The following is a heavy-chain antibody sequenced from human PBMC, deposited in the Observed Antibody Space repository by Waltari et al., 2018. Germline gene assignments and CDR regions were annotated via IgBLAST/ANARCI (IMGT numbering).Heavy chain of an antibody. CDR3: ARGSGVDY. CDR2: ISDGGGII. D-gene: IGHD7-27*01. Sequence: EVQLLESGGGLVQPGGSLGFAGAASGSPFSTYVMNWVRQAPGKGLEWVSSISDGGGIINYADSVKGRFTISRDNSKNTVYLQMKSLRAEDTAVYYCARGSGVDYWGQGTLVTISS. CDR1: GSPFSTYV. J-gene: IGHJ4*02. V-gene: IGHV3-23*01.